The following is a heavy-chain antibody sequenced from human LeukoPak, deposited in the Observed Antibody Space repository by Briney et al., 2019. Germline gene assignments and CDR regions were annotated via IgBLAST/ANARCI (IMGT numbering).Heavy chain of an antibody. CDR3: AKEVDWNPDYYYYGMDV. J-gene: IGHJ6*02. D-gene: IGHD1-1*01. V-gene: IGHV3-30*02. Sequence: QPGGSLRLSCAASGFTFSSYAMSWVRQAPGKGLEWVAFIRYDGSNKYSADSVKGRFTISRDNSKNTLYLQMNSLRTEDTAVYFCAKEVDWNPDYYYYGMDVWGQGTTVTVSS. CDR2: IRYDGSNK. CDR1: GFTFSSYA.